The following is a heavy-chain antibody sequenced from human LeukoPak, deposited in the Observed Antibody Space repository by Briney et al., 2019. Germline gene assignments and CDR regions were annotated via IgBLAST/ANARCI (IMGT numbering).Heavy chain of an antibody. D-gene: IGHD5-12*01. V-gene: IGHV3-30-3*01. J-gene: IGHJ4*02. CDR3: ARAYDYPHTPFDY. Sequence: PGGSLRLSCAASGFTFSSYAMHWVRQAPGKGLEWVAVISYDGSNKYYADSVKGRFTISRDNSKNTLYLQMNSLRAEDTAVYYCARAYDYPHTPFDYWGQGTLVTVSS. CDR1: GFTFSSYA. CDR2: ISYDGSNK.